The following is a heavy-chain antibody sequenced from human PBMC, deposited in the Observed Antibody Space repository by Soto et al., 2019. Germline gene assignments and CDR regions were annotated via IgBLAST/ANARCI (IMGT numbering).Heavy chain of an antibody. J-gene: IGHJ3*02. Sequence: EVQLVESGGDLVQPGGSLRLSCAASGITVSSNYMSWVRQAPGKGLEWVSVIYSGGNTYYAGSVKGRFTISRDNSQNTLYLQMNSLRAEDTAVYYCARELRLGTYYYFAFDIWGQGTMVTVSS. V-gene: IGHV3-66*01. CDR3: ARELRLGTYYYFAFDI. D-gene: IGHD3-22*01. CDR1: GITVSSNY. CDR2: IYSGGNT.